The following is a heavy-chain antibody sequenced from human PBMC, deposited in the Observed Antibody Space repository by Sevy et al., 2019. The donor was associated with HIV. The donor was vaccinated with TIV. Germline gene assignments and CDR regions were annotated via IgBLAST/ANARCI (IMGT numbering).Heavy chain of an antibody. Sequence: GGSLRLSCAASGFTFSGYTLHWVRQAPGKGLEWVAVISFDGSNKYYVDSVKGRFTISRDNSKNTLYLQTNSLRPEDTAVYYCARGGWDIVVVPAAFDIWGQGTMVTVSS. CDR1: GFTFSGYT. D-gene: IGHD2-2*01. V-gene: IGHV3-30-3*01. J-gene: IGHJ3*02. CDR2: ISFDGSNK. CDR3: ARGGWDIVVVPAAFDI.